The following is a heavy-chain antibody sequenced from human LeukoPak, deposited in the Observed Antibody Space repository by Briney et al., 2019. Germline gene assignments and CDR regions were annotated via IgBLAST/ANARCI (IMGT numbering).Heavy chain of an antibody. CDR2: INPNSGGT. Sequence: GASVKVSCKASGYTFTGYYMHWVRQAPGQGLEWMGWINPNSGGTNYAQKFQGRVTMTRDTSISTVYMELSSLRSEDTAVYYCARSGDGDRSPLGDWFFDLWGRGTLVTVSS. D-gene: IGHD4-17*01. CDR3: ARSGDGDRSPLGDWFFDL. V-gene: IGHV1-2*02. J-gene: IGHJ2*01. CDR1: GYTFTGYY.